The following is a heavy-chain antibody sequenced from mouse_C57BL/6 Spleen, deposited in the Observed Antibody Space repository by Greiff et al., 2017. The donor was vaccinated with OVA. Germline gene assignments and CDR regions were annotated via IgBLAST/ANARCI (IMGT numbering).Heavy chain of an antibody. V-gene: IGHV1-26*01. CDR2: INPNNGGT. CDR1: GYTFTDYY. Sequence: EVQLQQSGPELVKPGASVKISCKASGYTFTDYYMNWVKQSHGKSLEWIGDINPNNGGTSYNQKFKGKATLTVDKSSSTAYMELRSLTSEDSAVDYCARSGDYDRYFDVWGTGTTVTVSS. J-gene: IGHJ1*03. CDR3: ARSGDYDRYFDV. D-gene: IGHD2-4*01.